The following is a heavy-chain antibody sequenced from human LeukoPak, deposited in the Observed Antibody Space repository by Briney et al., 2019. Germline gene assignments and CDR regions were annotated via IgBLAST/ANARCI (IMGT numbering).Heavy chain of an antibody. CDR2: IYTSGST. J-gene: IGHJ6*03. D-gene: IGHD3-22*01. V-gene: IGHV4-4*07. CDR3: ARGVSSGYYYYYYMDV. CDR1: GGSISSYY. Sequence: SETLSLTCTVSGGSISSYYWSWIRQPAGKGLEWIGRIYTSGSTNYNPSLKSRVTMSVDTSRNQFSLKLSSVTAADTAVYYCARGVSSGYYYYYYMDVWGKGTTVTISS.